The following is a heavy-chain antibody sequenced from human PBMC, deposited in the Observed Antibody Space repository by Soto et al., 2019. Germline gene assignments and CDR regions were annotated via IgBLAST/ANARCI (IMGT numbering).Heavy chain of an antibody. CDR2: IIPLCGTA. D-gene: IGHD3-10*01. J-gene: IGHJ4*02. V-gene: IGHV1-69*01. CDR1: GGTFSSYA. CDR3: ARDLWHYYGSVTYYGSYFDD. Sequence: QVHLVQSGAEVKKPGSSVKVSCEASGGTFSSYAISWVRQAPGQGLEWIGGIIPLCGTANYAQKFQGRVTITADQSTYKDYMELSRLRSEDTAVYYCARDLWHYYGSVTYYGSYFDDWGQGTLVTVSS.